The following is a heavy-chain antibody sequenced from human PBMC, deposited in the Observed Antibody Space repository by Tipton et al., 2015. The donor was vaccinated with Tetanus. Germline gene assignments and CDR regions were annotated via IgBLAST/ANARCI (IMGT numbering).Heavy chain of an antibody. Sequence: SLRLSCAASEFTSSISSMSRVRQAPGKGLEWLSAITTGGGSTYYADSVKGRFTISSGTSKNTLNLQMTSLRAEDTAIYFCTKDRSGPSPYWGQGTLVTVSS. CDR3: TKDRSGPSPY. CDR2: ITTGGGST. CDR1: EFTSSISS. J-gene: IGHJ4*02. V-gene: IGHV3-23*01. D-gene: IGHD1-26*01.